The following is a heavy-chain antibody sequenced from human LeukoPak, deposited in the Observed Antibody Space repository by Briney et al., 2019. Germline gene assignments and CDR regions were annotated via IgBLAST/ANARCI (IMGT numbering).Heavy chain of an antibody. CDR1: GGSFSGYY. CDR2: INHSGST. J-gene: IGHJ4*02. D-gene: IGHD3-3*01. CDR3: ARLRELRFLEWFPRDYFDY. V-gene: IGHV4-34*01. Sequence: PSEPLSLTCAVYGGSFSGYYWSWIRQPPGKGLEWIGEINHSGSTNYNPSLKSRVTISVDTSKNQFSLKLSSVTAADTAVYYCARLRELRFLEWFPRDYFDYWGQGTLVTVSS.